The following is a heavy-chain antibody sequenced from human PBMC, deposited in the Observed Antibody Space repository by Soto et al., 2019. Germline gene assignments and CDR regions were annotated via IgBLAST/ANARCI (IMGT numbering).Heavy chain of an antibody. Sequence: GGSLRLSCEASGFTFINYAMSWVRQAPGKGLEWVSAISGSGGSTYYADSVKGRFTISRDNSKNTLYLQMNSLRAEDTAVYYCAKGYSSSFSPGYWGQGTLVTVSS. CDR2: ISGSGGST. J-gene: IGHJ4*02. CDR1: GFTFINYA. D-gene: IGHD6-6*01. V-gene: IGHV3-23*01. CDR3: AKGYSSSFSPGY.